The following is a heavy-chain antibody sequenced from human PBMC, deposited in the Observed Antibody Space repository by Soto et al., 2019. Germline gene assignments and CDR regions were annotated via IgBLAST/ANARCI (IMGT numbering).Heavy chain of an antibody. CDR3: ASSPPDIVTFSYYYYMDV. Sequence: SETLSLTCTVSGGSISSGGYYWSWIRQHPGKGLEWIGYIYYSGSTYYNPSLKSRVTISVDTPKNQFSLKLSSVTAADTAVYYCASSPPDIVTFSYYYYMDVWGKGTTVTVSS. V-gene: IGHV4-31*03. CDR2: IYYSGST. D-gene: IGHD5-12*01. CDR1: GGSISSGGYY. J-gene: IGHJ6*03.